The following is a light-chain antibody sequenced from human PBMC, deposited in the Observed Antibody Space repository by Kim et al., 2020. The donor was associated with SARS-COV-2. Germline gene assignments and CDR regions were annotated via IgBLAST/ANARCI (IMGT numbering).Light chain of an antibody. J-gene: IGKJ2*01. CDR3: QQYDNLPYT. Sequence: SASVGDRVTITCQASQDISNYLNWYQQKPGKAHKLLIYDASNLETGVPSRFSGSGSGTDFTFTISSLQTEDIATYDCQQYDNLPYTFGQGTKLEI. V-gene: IGKV1-33*01. CDR1: QDISNY. CDR2: DAS.